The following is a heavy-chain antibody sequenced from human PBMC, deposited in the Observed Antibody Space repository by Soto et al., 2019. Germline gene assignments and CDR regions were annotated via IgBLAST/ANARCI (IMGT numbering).Heavy chain of an antibody. Sequence: GGSLRLSCAASGFTFSNAWMNWVRQAPGKGLEWVGRIKSKTDGGTTDCAAPVKGRFTISRDDSKNTLYLQMNSLKTEDTAVYYCTTDPYGDYYYYGMDVWGQGTTVTVS. CDR3: TTDPYGDYYYYGMDV. D-gene: IGHD4-17*01. V-gene: IGHV3-15*07. J-gene: IGHJ6*02. CDR1: GFTFSNAW. CDR2: IKSKTDGGTT.